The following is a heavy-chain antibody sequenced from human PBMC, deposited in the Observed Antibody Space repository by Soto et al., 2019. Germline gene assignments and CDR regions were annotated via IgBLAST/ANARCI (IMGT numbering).Heavy chain of an antibody. CDR2: ISATGRST. D-gene: IGHD2-2*01. CDR1: GFTFKEYG. Sequence: EVLLLESGGGLGQPGGSLRLSCAVSGFTFKEYGMNWVRQAPGKGLEWVATISATGRSTFYADSVRGRFTISRDNSKNTLFRQMNSLGAEDTAVYYCAKRGPGSKYQVLGVMDVWGHWTTVTVSS. CDR3: AKRGPGSKYQVLGVMDV. J-gene: IGHJ6*02. V-gene: IGHV3-23*01.